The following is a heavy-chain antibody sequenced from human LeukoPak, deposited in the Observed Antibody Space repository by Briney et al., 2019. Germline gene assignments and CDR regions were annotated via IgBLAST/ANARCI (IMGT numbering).Heavy chain of an antibody. V-gene: IGHV3-30*04. D-gene: IGHD2-2*01. CDR3: AKGSRYCSSTSCPNPGSSWFDP. Sequence: GGSLRLSCAASGFTFSSYAMHWVRQAPGKGLEWVAVISYDGSNKYYADSVKGRFTIFRDNSKNTLYLQMNSLRAEDTAVYYCAKGSRYCSSTSCPNPGSSWFDPWGQGTLVTVSS. CDR1: GFTFSSYA. CDR2: ISYDGSNK. J-gene: IGHJ5*02.